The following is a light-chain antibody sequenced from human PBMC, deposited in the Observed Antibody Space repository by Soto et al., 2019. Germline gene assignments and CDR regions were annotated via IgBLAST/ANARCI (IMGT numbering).Light chain of an antibody. CDR2: STY. CDR3: AAWDDSLSGVV. Sequence: QSVLTQPPSASGTPGQRVTISCSGGWSNIGRNYVYWYQQLPGTAPKLLIYSTYQRPSGVPDRFSGSKSGTSASLAISGLRSEDEADYYCAAWDDSLSGVVFGGGTKLTVL. J-gene: IGLJ3*02. V-gene: IGLV1-47*02. CDR1: WSNIGRNY.